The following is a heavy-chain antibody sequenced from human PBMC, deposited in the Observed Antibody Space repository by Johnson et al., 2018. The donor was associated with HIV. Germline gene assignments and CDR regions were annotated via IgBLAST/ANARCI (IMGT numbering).Heavy chain of an antibody. V-gene: IGHV3-66*01. Sequence: EVQLVESGGGLVKPGGSLRLSCAASGFTFSDYYMSWIRQAPGKGLEWVSVIYSDGGTYYADSVQGRFTLSRDNSKNTLYLQMNSLRAEDTAVYFCARGPIADDAFDIWGQGTMVTVSS. CDR2: IYSDGGT. D-gene: IGHD3-16*02. CDR1: GFTFSDYY. CDR3: ARGPIADDAFDI. J-gene: IGHJ3*02.